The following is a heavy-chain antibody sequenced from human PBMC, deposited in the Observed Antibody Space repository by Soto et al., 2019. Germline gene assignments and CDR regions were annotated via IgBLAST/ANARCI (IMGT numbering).Heavy chain of an antibody. CDR2: INAGKGNT. D-gene: IGHD2-2*01. V-gene: IGHV1-3*01. CDR1: GYTFTSYA. Sequence: VQLVQSGAEVKRPGASVKVSCKASGYTFTSYAMHWVRQAPGQRLEWMGWINAGKGNTKYSQKFQGRVTLTRDTSASTAYMELSSLSSEDTAVYYCARAGDDCSTTSCYMIDYWGQGTLVTVSS. CDR3: ARAGDDCSTTSCYMIDY. J-gene: IGHJ4*02.